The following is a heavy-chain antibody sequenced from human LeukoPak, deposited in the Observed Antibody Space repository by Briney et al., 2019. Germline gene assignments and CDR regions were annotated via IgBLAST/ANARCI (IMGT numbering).Heavy chain of an antibody. D-gene: IGHD2-2*01. V-gene: IGHV3-30*01. CDR1: GFTFSSYA. Sequence: GGSLRLSCAASGFTFSSYAMHWVRQAPGKGLEWVAVISYDGSNKYYADSVKGRFTISRDNSKNTLYLQMNSLGAEDTAVYHCARDVSAVSTTIGYWGQGTLVTVSS. CDR3: ARDVSAVSTTIGY. CDR2: ISYDGSNK. J-gene: IGHJ4*02.